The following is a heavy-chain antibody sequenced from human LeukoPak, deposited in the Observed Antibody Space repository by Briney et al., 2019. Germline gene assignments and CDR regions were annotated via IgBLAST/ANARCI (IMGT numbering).Heavy chain of an antibody. Sequence: GESLKISCKGSGYSFTSYWIGWVRQMPGKGLEWMGITYPSDSDTRYSPSFQGQVTISADKSISTAYLQWSSLKASDTAMYYCARHFPYDTSGYYYDCWGQGTLVTVSS. CDR1: GYSFTSYW. CDR2: TYPSDSDT. CDR3: ARHFPYDTSGYYYDC. J-gene: IGHJ4*02. D-gene: IGHD3-22*01. V-gene: IGHV5-51*01.